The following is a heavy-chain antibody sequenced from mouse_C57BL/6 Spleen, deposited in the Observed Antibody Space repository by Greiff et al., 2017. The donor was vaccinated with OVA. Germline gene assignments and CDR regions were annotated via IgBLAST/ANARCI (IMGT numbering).Heavy chain of an antibody. J-gene: IGHJ3*01. CDR2: ISSGSSTI. CDR3: ARGDDAGWFAY. CDR1: GFTFSDYG. Sequence: EVKLVESGGGLVKPGGSLKLSCAASGFTFSDYGMHWVRQAPEKGLEWVAYISSGSSTIYYADTVKGRFTISRDNAKNTLFLQLTSLRSEETAMYYCARGDDAGWFAYWGQGTLVTVSA. V-gene: IGHV5-17*01.